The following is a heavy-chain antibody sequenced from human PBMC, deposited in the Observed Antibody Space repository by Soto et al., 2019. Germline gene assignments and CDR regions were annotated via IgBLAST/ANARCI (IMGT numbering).Heavy chain of an antibody. CDR1: EFTFSSFG. CDR2: MSYDGSKK. J-gene: IGHJ6*02. Sequence: QGQLVESGGGVVQTGRSLRLSCEASEFTFSSFGMHWVRQAPGKGLEWVAVMSYDGSKKYYVDSVKGRFTISRDNSKNTLYLQMNNLRPEDTAVYFCTKDTLRFRLSGGDADYYGLDVWDQGTTVIVSS. V-gene: IGHV3-30*18. CDR3: TKDTLRFRLSGGDADYYGLDV. D-gene: IGHD4-17*01.